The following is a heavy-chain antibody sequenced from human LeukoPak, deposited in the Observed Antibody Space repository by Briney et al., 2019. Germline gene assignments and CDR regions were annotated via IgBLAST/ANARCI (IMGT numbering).Heavy chain of an antibody. CDR2: INSDGSST. V-gene: IGHV3-74*01. J-gene: IGHJ6*02. Sequence: GGSLRLSCGASEFTVTNYWMHWVRQAPGKGLVWVSRINSDGSSTNYADYVKGRFTISRDYAKNTLYMQMNSLRDEDTAVYYCARDLGGPIFGLGLDVWGLGTTVTVSS. CDR1: EFTVTNYW. D-gene: IGHD3/OR15-3a*01. CDR3: ARDLGGPIFGLGLDV.